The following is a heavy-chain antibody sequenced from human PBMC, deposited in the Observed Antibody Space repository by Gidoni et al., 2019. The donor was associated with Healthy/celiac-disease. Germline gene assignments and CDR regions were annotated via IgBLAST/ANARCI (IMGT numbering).Heavy chain of an antibody. D-gene: IGHD6-13*01. CDR1: GFTFDDYA. CDR3: AKAAAADYYFDY. CDR2: ISWNSGSI. V-gene: IGHV3-9*01. J-gene: IGHJ4*02. Sequence: EVQLVESGGGVVHPGRSLRLSCAASGFTFDDYAMHWVRQAPGKGLECVSGISWNSGSIGYADSVKGRFTISRDNAKNSLYLQMNSLRAEDTALYYCAKAAAADYYFDYWGQGTLVTVSS.